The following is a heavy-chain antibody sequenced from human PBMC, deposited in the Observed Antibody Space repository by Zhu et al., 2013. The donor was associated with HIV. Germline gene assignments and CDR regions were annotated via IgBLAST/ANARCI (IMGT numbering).Heavy chain of an antibody. D-gene: IGHD4-4*01. CDR2: INHSGST. J-gene: IGHJ4*02. V-gene: IGHV4-34*01. CDR1: GGSFSGYY. CDR3: ARTPPQSSRSNDYGNPY. Sequence: QVQLQQWGAGLLKPSETLSLTCAVYGGSFSGYYWSWIRQPPGKGLEWIGEINHSGSTNYNPSLKSRVTISVDTSKNQFSLKLSSVTAADTAVYYCARTPPQSSRSNDYGNPYWGQGTLVTVSS.